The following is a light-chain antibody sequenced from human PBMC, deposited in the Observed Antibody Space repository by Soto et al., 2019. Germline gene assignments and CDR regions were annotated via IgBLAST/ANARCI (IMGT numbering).Light chain of an antibody. CDR1: SGDIGSYNR. CDR2: EVT. Sequence: QSALTQPASVSGSPGQSITISCTGTSGDIGSYNRVSWYQQHPGKAPKLIIYEVTDRPSGVSNRFSGSKSGNTASLTISGLQAEDEAEYYCSSYAGRNNFYVFGTGTKVT. V-gene: IGLV2-14*01. J-gene: IGLJ1*01. CDR3: SSYAGRNNFYV.